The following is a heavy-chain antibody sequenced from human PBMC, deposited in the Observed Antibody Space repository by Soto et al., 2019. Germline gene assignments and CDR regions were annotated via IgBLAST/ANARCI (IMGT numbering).Heavy chain of an antibody. J-gene: IGHJ4*02. CDR3: ARDHSDGGYCSSTSCYFSSLHY. CDR1: GYTFTSYG. V-gene: IGHV1-18*01. D-gene: IGHD2-2*01. CDR2: ISAYNGNT. Sequence: ASVKVSCKASGYTFTSYGISWVRQAPGQGLEWMGWISAYNGNTNYAQKLQGRVTMTTDTSTSTAYMELRSLRSDDTAVYYCARDHSDGGYCSSTSCYFSSLHYWGRGTLVTVSS.